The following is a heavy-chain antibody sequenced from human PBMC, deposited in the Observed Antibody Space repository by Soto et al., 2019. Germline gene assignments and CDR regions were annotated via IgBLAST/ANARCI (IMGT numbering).Heavy chain of an antibody. J-gene: IGHJ4*02. D-gene: IGHD3-3*01. CDR1: GFSFSNAW. CDR2: IKSETDGGTT. CDR3: TTGFDF. V-gene: IGHV3-15*05. Sequence: EVQLVESGGGLVKPGGSLRLSCAASGFSFSNAWMSWVRQAPGKGLEWVGLIKSETDGGTTDYIAPVKGRFTISRDDSENTLYLQMDSLITEDTAVYYCTTGFDFGGQGTLVTVSS.